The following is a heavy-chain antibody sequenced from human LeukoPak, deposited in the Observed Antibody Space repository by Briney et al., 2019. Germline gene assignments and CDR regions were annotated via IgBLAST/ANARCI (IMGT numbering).Heavy chain of an antibody. D-gene: IGHD5-12*01. V-gene: IGHV3-66*01. CDR2: IYSGGST. CDR3: ARVNSGYDGIDY. Sequence: GGSLRLSCAASGFTVSSNYMSWVRQAPGKGLEWVSVIYSGGSTYYADSVKGRFTISRDNSKNTLYLQMNSLRAEDTAVYYCARVNSGYDGIDYWGQGTLVTVSS. J-gene: IGHJ4*02. CDR1: GFTVSSNY.